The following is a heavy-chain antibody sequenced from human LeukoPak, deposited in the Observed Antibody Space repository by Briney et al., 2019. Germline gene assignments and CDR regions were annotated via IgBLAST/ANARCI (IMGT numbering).Heavy chain of an antibody. CDR1: GFTFSSYW. Sequence: GGSLRLSCAASGFTFSSYWMSWVRQAPGKGLEWVSVIYSGGSTYYADSVKGRFTISRDNSKNTLYLQMNSLRAEDTAVYYCARDRRLRYFDWHYDAFDIWGQGTMVTVSS. J-gene: IGHJ3*02. CDR3: ARDRRLRYFDWHYDAFDI. D-gene: IGHD3-9*01. V-gene: IGHV3-66*01. CDR2: IYSGGST.